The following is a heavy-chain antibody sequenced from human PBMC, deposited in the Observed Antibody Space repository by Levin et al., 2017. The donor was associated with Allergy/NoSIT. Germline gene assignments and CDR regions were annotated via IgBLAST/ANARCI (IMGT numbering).Heavy chain of an antibody. Sequence: GGSLRLSCAASGFTFSSYAMHWFRQAPGKGLEWVAVISYDGSTTYYADSVKGRFTISRDDSKSTLYLQMNSLRPEDTAVNYCARADSSAYPDYWGPGTLVTVSS. J-gene: IGHJ4*02. CDR3: ARADSSAYPDY. CDR2: ISYDGSTT. D-gene: IGHD3-22*01. V-gene: IGHV3-30-3*01. CDR1: GFTFSSYA.